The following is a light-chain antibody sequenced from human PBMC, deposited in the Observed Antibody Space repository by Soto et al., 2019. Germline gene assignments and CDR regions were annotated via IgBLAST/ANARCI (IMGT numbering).Light chain of an antibody. Sequence: AIRMTQSPSSLSASTGDSVTITCRASPGISSYLAWYQQKPGKPPKVLIYGASNLQSGVPPRFSGSGSGTDFTLAISSLQPEDSATYYCLQDINYPWTFGQGTKVDIK. CDR3: LQDINYPWT. J-gene: IGKJ1*01. CDR1: PGISSY. CDR2: GAS. V-gene: IGKV1-8*01.